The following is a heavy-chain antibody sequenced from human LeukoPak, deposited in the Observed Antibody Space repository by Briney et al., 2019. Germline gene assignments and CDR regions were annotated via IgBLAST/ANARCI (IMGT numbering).Heavy chain of an antibody. J-gene: IGHJ6*03. D-gene: IGHD3-16*01. CDR2: IYPGDSDT. CDR3: ARLGSVWGSPYYYYMDV. CDR1: GYSFTSYW. Sequence: GESLKISCKGSGYSFTSYWIGWVRQLPGKGLEWMGIIYPGDSDTRYSPSFQGQVTISADKSISTAYLQWSSLKASDTAMYYCARLGSVWGSPYYYYMDVWGKGTTVTVSS. V-gene: IGHV5-51*01.